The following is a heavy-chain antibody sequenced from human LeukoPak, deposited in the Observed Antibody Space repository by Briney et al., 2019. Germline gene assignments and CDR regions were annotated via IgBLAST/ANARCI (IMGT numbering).Heavy chain of an antibody. CDR3: ARVGTGSIDY. J-gene: IGHJ4*02. D-gene: IGHD1-1*01. V-gene: IGHV1-18*04. CDR1: GYTFTGYY. Sequence: ASVKVSCKASGYTFTGYYMHWVRQAPGQGLEWMGWISAYNGNTNYAQRLQGRVTMTTDTSTSTAYMELRSLRSDDTAVYYCARVGTGSIDYWGQGTLVTVSS. CDR2: ISAYNGNT.